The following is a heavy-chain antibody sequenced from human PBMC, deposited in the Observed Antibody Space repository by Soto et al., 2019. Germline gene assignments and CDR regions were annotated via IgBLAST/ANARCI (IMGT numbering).Heavy chain of an antibody. CDR1: GFTFDGYA. CDR3: ARVRAGYDLGNYFDY. D-gene: IGHD5-12*01. V-gene: IGHV3-20*01. J-gene: IGHJ4*02. CDR2: LNWNGART. Sequence: EVQLVESGGGVVRPGGSLRLSCAASGFTFDGYAMSWVRQAPGKGLEWVSGLNWNGARTDYADSVKSRFTISRDNVKNSLYLQMNSLRAEDTALYHCARVRAGYDLGNYFDYWGQGTLVTVSS.